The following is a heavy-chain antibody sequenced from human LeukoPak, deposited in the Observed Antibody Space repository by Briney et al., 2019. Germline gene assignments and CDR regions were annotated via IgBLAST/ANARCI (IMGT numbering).Heavy chain of an antibody. Sequence: SETLSLTCNVSGDSIRSYYWSWIRQPAGKGLEWIGRMYSSGNTNYNPSLKSRVTMSVDTSKNQFFLTLKSVTAADTAVHYCARDSRDSAYCDGDCLDSWGQGTLVTVSS. D-gene: IGHD2-21*02. J-gene: IGHJ4*02. CDR3: ARDSRDSAYCDGDCLDS. CDR2: MYSSGNT. V-gene: IGHV4-4*07. CDR1: GDSIRSYY.